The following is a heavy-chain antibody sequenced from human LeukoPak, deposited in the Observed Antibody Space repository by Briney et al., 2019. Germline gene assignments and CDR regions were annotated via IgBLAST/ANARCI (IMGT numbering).Heavy chain of an antibody. V-gene: IGHV1-8*01. D-gene: IGHD3-10*01. CDR1: GYTFTSYD. Sequence: ASVKVSCKASGYTFTSYDINWVRQATGQGLEWMGWMNPNSGNTGYAQKFQGRVTMTRNTSISTAYMELSSLRSEDTAVYYYARGHYGSGSYYNGDSYYFDYWGQGTLVTVSS. CDR2: MNPNSGNT. CDR3: ARGHYGSGSYYNGDSYYFDY. J-gene: IGHJ4*02.